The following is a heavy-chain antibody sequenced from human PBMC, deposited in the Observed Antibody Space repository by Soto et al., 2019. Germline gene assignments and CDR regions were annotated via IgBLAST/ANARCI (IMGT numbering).Heavy chain of an antibody. D-gene: IGHD3-22*01. CDR1: GGSISSVGYY. CDR2: IYYSGST. V-gene: IGHV4-61*08. CDR3: AREHRPTRDSSGYYTGFDY. J-gene: IGHJ4*02. Sequence: SETLSLTCTVSGGSISSVGYYWSRIRQHPGKGLEWIGYIYYSGSTNYNPSLKSRVTISVDTSKNQFSLKLSSVTAADTAVYYCAREHRPTRDSSGYYTGFDYWGQGTLVTVSS.